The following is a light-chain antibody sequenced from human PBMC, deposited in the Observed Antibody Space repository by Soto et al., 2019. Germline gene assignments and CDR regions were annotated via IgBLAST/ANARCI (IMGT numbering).Light chain of an antibody. CDR3: QQFYKGWT. CDR1: QSVGRC. Sequence: DIQMTQSPSTLSASVGDRVTITCRASQSVGRCLVWYQQQPGKAPQLLIYGVSTLESGVPSRFSGFGSGTEFTLSISSLQPGDFGTYYCQQFYKGWTFGQGTRV. CDR2: GVS. V-gene: IGKV1-5*01. J-gene: IGKJ1*01.